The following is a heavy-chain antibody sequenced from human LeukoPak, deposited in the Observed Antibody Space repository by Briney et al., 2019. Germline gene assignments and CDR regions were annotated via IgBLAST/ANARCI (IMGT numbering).Heavy chain of an antibody. CDR3: AREGDTTVSPPWYY. CDR1: GFTFSNYA. Sequence: PGNSVRLPYAASGFTFSNYALHWVRQARGRGLGLEWVDPITSDGSDQYYVGSVKGRFIIARDNSENTVSLQMNSLRPEDTSMYFCAREGDTTVSPPWYYRGPGALVTVSS. V-gene: IGHV3-30-3*01. D-gene: IGHD4-17*01. J-gene: IGHJ4*02. CDR2: ITSDGSDQ.